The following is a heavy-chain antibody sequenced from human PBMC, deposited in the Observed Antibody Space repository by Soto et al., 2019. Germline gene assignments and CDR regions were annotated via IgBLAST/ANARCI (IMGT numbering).Heavy chain of an antibody. D-gene: IGHD6-19*01. CDR2: ISYDGSNK. CDR1: GFTFSSYA. Sequence: PGGSLRLSCAASGFTFSSYAMHWVRQAPGKGLEWVAVISYDGSNKYYADSVKGRFTISRDNSKNTLYLQMNSLRAEDTAVYYCARDGYSSGWYPYWGQGTLVTVSS. CDR3: ARDGYSSGWYPY. J-gene: IGHJ4*02. V-gene: IGHV3-30-3*01.